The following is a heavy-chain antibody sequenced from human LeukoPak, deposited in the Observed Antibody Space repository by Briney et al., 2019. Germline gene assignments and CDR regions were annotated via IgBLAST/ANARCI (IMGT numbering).Heavy chain of an antibody. CDR3: ATTGQYYDFWSGPTVDYYYMDV. CDR1: GYTFTGYY. Sequence: ASVKVSCKASGYTFTGYYMHWVRQAPGQRLEWMGWINPNSGGTNYAQKFQGRVTMTRDTSISTAYMELSRLRSDDTAVYYCATTGQYYDFWSGPTVDYYYMDVWGKGTTVTVSS. J-gene: IGHJ6*03. V-gene: IGHV1-2*02. CDR2: INPNSGGT. D-gene: IGHD3-3*01.